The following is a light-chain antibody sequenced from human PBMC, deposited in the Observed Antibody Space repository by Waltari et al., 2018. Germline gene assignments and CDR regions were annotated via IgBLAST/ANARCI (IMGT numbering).Light chain of an antibody. CDR2: DVN. CDR3: CSYAGSTSWL. V-gene: IGLV2-11*01. J-gene: IGLJ3*02. CDR1: NSDVGGYNS. Sequence: QSALTQPRSVSGSPGQSVAISCTGTNSDVGGYNSVPWYQHHPGKAPKLMIYDVNKRPSGVPDRFSGSKSGNTASLTISGLQAEDEAEYYCCSYAGSTSWLFGGGTKLTVL.